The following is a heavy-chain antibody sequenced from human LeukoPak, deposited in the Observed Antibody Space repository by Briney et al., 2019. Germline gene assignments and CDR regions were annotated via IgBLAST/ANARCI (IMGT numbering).Heavy chain of an antibody. CDR2: ISGSGGST. CDR1: GFTFSSYA. V-gene: IGHV3-23*01. CDR3: ARRTRITIFGVVYGPDWFDP. Sequence: PGGSLRLSCAASGFTFSSYAMSWVRQAPGKGLEWVSAISGSGGSTYYVDSVKGRFTISRDNSKNTLYLQMNSLRAEDTAVYYCARRTRITIFGVVYGPDWFDPWGQGTLVTVSS. D-gene: IGHD3-3*01. J-gene: IGHJ5*02.